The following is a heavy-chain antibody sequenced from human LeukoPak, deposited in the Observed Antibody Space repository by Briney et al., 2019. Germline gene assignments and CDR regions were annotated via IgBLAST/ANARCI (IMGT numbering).Heavy chain of an antibody. CDR2: ISYDGSNK. D-gene: IGHD5-18*01. J-gene: IGHJ4*02. CDR3: ARSRGYSYGYSDY. V-gene: IGHV3-30-3*01. Sequence: GGSLRLSCAASGFTFSSYAMHWVRQAPGKGLEWVAVISYDGSNKYYADSVKGRFTISRDNSKNTLCLQMNSLRAEDTAVYYCARSRGYSYGYSDYWGQGTLVTVSS. CDR1: GFTFSSYA.